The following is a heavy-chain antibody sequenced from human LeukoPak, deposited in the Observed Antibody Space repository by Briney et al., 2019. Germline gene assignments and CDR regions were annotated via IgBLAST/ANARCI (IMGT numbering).Heavy chain of an antibody. V-gene: IGHV4-39*07. J-gene: IGHJ3*02. CDR2: IYYTGST. CDR1: GGSISSSSYY. D-gene: IGHD3-22*01. CDR3: ARAFKSSGYCSETDAFDI. Sequence: SETLSLTCTVSGGSISSSSYYWGWIRQPPGKGLEWIGCIYYTGSTYYNPSLKSRVTISVDTSKNQFSLKLSSVTAADTAVYYCARAFKSSGYCSETDAFDIWGQGTMVTVSS.